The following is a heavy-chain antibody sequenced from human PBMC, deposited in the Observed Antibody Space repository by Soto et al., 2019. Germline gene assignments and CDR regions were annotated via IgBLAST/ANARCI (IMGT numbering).Heavy chain of an antibody. Sequence: QVQLVQSGGEVKKPGASVTVSCKASGYTFINYHITWVRQAPGQGLEWMAWINTYNGMTDYAQRFQGRVTMTRDTSTGTAYMELRTLGSDDTAVSFCAKSPRGEMATDWGQGTLGTVSS. D-gene: IGHD5-12*01. CDR2: INTYNGMT. V-gene: IGHV1-18*01. CDR1: GYTFINYH. J-gene: IGHJ4*02. CDR3: AKSPRGEMATD.